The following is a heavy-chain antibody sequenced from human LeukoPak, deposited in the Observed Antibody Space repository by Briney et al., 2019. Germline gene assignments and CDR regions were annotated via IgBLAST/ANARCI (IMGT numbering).Heavy chain of an antibody. CDR2: INIDGSST. V-gene: IGHV3-74*01. Sequence: GGSLRLSCAASAFTFSSYWMHWVRHVPGKGLVWVSRINIDGSSTTYADSVKGRFTISRDDAKNTLYLQMNSLRAEDTAVYYCAIVASSSSWYVDYWGQGTLVTVSS. CDR1: AFTFSSYW. J-gene: IGHJ4*02. D-gene: IGHD6-13*01. CDR3: AIVASSSSWYVDY.